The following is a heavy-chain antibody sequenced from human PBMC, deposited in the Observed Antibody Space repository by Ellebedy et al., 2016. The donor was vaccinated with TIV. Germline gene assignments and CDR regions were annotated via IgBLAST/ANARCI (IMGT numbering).Heavy chain of an antibody. D-gene: IGHD4-23*01. Sequence: PGGSLRLSCAASGFTFSTYAMSWVRQAPGKGLEWVSAVNNDGGSTYYADSVKGRFTISRDNSKNTLYLQMNSLRAEDTAEYYCAKNDYNGNSYWGQGTLVTVSS. J-gene: IGHJ4*02. CDR3: AKNDYNGNSY. CDR2: VNNDGGST. V-gene: IGHV3-23*01. CDR1: GFTFSTYA.